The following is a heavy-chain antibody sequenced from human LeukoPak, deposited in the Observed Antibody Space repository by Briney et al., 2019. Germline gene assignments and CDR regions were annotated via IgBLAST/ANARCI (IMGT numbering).Heavy chain of an antibody. CDR3: ARGSYSYGAGLYYFDY. J-gene: IGHJ4*02. D-gene: IGHD5-18*01. CDR2: INPSGGST. Sequence: ASVKVSCKASGYTFTSYYMHGVRQAPGQGLEWMGIINPSGGSTSYAQKFQGRVTMTRDTSTSTAYMELSRLRSDDTAVYYCARGSYSYGAGLYYFDYWGQGTLVTVSS. CDR1: GYTFTSYY. V-gene: IGHV1-46*01.